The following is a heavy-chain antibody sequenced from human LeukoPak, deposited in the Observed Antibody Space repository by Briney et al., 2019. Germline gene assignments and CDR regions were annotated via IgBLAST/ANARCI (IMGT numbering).Heavy chain of an antibody. CDR2: IKSKTDGGTT. J-gene: IGHJ6*02. CDR1: GFTFSNAW. D-gene: IGHD2-2*01. V-gene: IGHV3-15*01. Sequence: GGSLRLSCAASGFTFSNAWMSWVRQAPGKGLEWVGRIKSKTDGGTTDYAAPVKGRFTISRDDSKNTLYLQMNSLKTEDTAVCYCTTPSYCSSTSCHYYYYGMDVWGQGTTVTVSS. CDR3: TTPSYCSSTSCHYYYYGMDV.